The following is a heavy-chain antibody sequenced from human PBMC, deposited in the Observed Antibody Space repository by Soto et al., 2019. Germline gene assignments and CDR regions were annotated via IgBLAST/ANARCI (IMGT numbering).Heavy chain of an antibody. CDR2: IYYSGST. Sequence: SETLSLTCTVSGGSISSYYWSWIRQPPGKGLEWIGYIYYSGSTNYNPSLKSRVTISVDTSKNQFSLKLSSVTAADTAVYYCARDLRGAGYSGYDFIWFDPWGQGTLVTVSS. V-gene: IGHV4-59*01. CDR1: GGSISSYY. D-gene: IGHD5-12*01. J-gene: IGHJ5*02. CDR3: ARDLRGAGYSGYDFIWFDP.